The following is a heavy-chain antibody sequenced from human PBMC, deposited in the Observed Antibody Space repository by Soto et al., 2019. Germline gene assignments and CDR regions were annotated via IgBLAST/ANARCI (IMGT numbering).Heavy chain of an antibody. J-gene: IGHJ4*02. D-gene: IGHD1-26*01. CDR1: GYTFTGYY. CDR3: ARAFYSGSYTHYDY. V-gene: IGHV1-2*02. CDR2: INPNSGGT. Sequence: ASLKISCKASGYTFTGYYMHWVRQAPGQGLEWMGWINPNSGGTNYAQKFQGRVTMTRDTSISTAYMELSRMRSDDTAVYYCARAFYSGSYTHYDYWGQGTLVTVSS.